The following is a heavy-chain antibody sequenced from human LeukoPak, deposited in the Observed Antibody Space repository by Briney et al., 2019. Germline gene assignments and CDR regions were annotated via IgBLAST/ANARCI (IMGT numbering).Heavy chain of an antibody. CDR3: ARDGWFGESRPYYFDY. J-gene: IGHJ4*02. Sequence: ASVKVSCKASGYTFTSYAMHWVRQAPGQRLEWMGWINAGNGNTKYSQKFQGRVTITRDTSASTAYMELSSLRSEDTAVYYCARDGWFGESRPYYFDYWGQGTLVTVSS. CDR1: GYTFTSYA. D-gene: IGHD3-10*01. V-gene: IGHV1-3*01. CDR2: INAGNGNT.